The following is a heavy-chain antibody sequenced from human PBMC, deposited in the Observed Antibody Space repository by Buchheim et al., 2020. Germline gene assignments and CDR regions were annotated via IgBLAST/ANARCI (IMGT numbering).Heavy chain of an antibody. CDR1: GFTFSSYA. CDR3: ARGKEIAGDYYYYGMDV. CDR2: ISYDGSNK. J-gene: IGHJ6*02. D-gene: IGHD6-13*01. Sequence: QVQLVESGGGVVQPGRSLRLSCAASGFTFSSYAMHWVRQAPGKGLEWVAVISYDGSNKYYAESVKGRFTISRDNSKNTLYLQMNSLRAEDTAVYYCARGKEIAGDYYYYGMDVWGQGTT. V-gene: IGHV3-30-3*01.